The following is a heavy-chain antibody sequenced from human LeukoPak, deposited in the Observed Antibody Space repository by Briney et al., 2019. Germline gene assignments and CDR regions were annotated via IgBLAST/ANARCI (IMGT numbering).Heavy chain of an antibody. CDR1: VGSISSSSYY. CDR3: ARLVHGATTPQYYFDY. CDR2: IYYSGST. D-gene: IGHD1-26*01. Sequence: SETLSLTCTVSVGSISSSSYYWGWIRQPPGKGLEWIGSIYYSGSTYYNPSLKSRVTISVDTSKNQFSLKLSSVTAADTAVYYCARLVHGATTPQYYFDYWGQGTLVTVSS. J-gene: IGHJ4*02. V-gene: IGHV4-39*01.